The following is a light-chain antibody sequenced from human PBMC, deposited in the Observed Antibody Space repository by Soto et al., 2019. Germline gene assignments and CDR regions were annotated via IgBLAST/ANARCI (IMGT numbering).Light chain of an antibody. J-gene: IGKJ2*01. CDR1: QSVSSNY. Sequence: EIVLTQSPGTLSLSPGERATLSCRASQSVSSNYLAWYQQKPGQTPRLLLYGASSRATGIPDRFSGSGSGTDFTLTISRLEPEDFAVYYCQQYGSLPYTFGQGTKLEIK. CDR3: QQYGSLPYT. CDR2: GAS. V-gene: IGKV3-20*01.